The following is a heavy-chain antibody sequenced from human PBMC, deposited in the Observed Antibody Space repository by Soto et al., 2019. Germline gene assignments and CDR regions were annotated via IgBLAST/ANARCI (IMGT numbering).Heavy chain of an antibody. J-gene: IGHJ4*02. V-gene: IGHV1-69*13. Sequence: ASVKVSCKASGGTFRSYAISWVRQAPGQGLEWMGGIIPIFGTANYAQKFQGRVTITADESTSTAYMELSSLRSEDTAVYYCARTNFPVTSTFDYWGQGTLVTVSS. CDR2: IIPIFGTA. D-gene: IGHD2-21*02. CDR1: GGTFRSYA. CDR3: ARTNFPVTSTFDY.